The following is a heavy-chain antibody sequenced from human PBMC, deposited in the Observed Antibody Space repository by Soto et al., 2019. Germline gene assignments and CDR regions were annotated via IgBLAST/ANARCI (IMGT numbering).Heavy chain of an antibody. V-gene: IGHV4-4*07. D-gene: IGHD1-26*01. Sequence: SETLSLTCTVSGGSISSYYWSWIRQPAGKGLEWIGRIYTSGSTNYNPSLKSRVTMSVDTSKNQFSLKLGSVTAADTAVYYCARDRWELLEDNWFDPWGQGTLVTVSS. CDR2: IYTSGST. J-gene: IGHJ5*02. CDR3: ARDRWELLEDNWFDP. CDR1: GGSISSYY.